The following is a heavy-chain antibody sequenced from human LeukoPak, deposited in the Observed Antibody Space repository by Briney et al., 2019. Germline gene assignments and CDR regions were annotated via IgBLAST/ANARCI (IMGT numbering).Heavy chain of an antibody. CDR3: AKSFIATHVSEFDY. Sequence: PGGSLRLSCAASGFTFSSYAMSWVRQAPGKGLEWVSAISGSGGSAYYADSVKGRFTISRDNSKNTLYLQMNSLRAEDTAVYYCAKSFIATHVSEFDYWGQGTLVTVSS. D-gene: IGHD6-13*01. J-gene: IGHJ4*02. V-gene: IGHV3-23*01. CDR2: ISGSGGSA. CDR1: GFTFSSYA.